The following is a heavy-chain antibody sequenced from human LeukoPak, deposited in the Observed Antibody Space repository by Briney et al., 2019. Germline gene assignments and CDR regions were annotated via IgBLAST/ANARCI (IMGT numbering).Heavy chain of an antibody. CDR2: ISSTSVYI. J-gene: IGHJ4*02. V-gene: IGHV3-21*01. CDR3: ARDSNRYDY. Sequence: PGGSLRLSCAASGFSFDTYSLNWVRQAPGKGLEWVSSISSTSVYIFYADSVKGRFTISRDNAKNSLYLQMDSLRAEDTAVYYCARDSNRYDYWGQGTLVTVSS. CDR1: GFSFDTYS.